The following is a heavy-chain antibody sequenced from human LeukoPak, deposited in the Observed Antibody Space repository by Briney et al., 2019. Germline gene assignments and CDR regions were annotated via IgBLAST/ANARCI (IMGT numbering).Heavy chain of an antibody. V-gene: IGHV1-18*01. CDR2: ISGDNGDT. CDR1: GYTFTSYG. J-gene: IGHJ4*02. Sequence: GASVKVSCKASGYTFTSYGISWVRQAPGQGLEWMGWISGDNGDTNYAQKLQGRVTMTEDTSTDTAYMELSSLRSEDTAVYYCATDAFDYWGQGTLVTVSS. CDR3: ATDAFDY.